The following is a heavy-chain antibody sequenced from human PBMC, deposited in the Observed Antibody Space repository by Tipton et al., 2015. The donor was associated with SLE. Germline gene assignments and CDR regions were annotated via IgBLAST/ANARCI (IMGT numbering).Heavy chain of an antibody. V-gene: IGHV4-59*11. Sequence: TLSLTCTVSGVSISSHFWSWIRQPPGRGPEWSASIYHTGTTYYNPSLKSRLTISLDRPNNQFSLRVTSVTASDTAVYYCVRDLGNWFDPWGQGTLVTVSS. CDR1: GVSISSHF. CDR2: IYHTGTT. J-gene: IGHJ5*02. CDR3: VRDLGNWFDP.